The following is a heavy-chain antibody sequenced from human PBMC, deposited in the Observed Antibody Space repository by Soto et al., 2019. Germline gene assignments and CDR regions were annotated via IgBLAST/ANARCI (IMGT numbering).Heavy chain of an antibody. Sequence: SETLSLTCTVSGGSISSYYWSWIRKPQGKGLEWIGYIYYSGSTNYNPSLKSRVTISVDTSKNQFSLKLSSVTAADTAVYYCARSLIVVPAINWFDPWGQGTLVTVSS. D-gene: IGHD2-2*01. CDR2: IYYSGST. V-gene: IGHV4-59*01. CDR1: GGSISSYY. CDR3: ARSLIVVPAINWFDP. J-gene: IGHJ5*02.